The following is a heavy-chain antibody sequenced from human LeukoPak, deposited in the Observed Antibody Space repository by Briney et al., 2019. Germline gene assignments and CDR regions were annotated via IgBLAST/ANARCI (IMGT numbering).Heavy chain of an antibody. Sequence: GGSLRLSCAASGFTFDDYAMHWVRQAPGKGLEWVSGISWNSGSIGYADSVKGRFTISRDNAKNSLYLQMNSLRAEDTALYYCAKDMGKGLERLASIGFDYWGQGTLVTVSS. CDR3: AKDMGKGLERLASIGFDY. CDR2: ISWNSGSI. J-gene: IGHJ4*02. V-gene: IGHV3-9*01. D-gene: IGHD1-1*01. CDR1: GFTFDDYA.